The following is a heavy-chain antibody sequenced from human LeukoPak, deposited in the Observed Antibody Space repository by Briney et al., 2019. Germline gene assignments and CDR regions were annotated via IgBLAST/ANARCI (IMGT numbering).Heavy chain of an antibody. Sequence: ASVKVSCKASGYTFTSYAMNWVRQAPGQGLEWMGWINTNTGNPTYAQGFTGRFVFSLDTSVSTAYLQISSLKAEDTAVYYCARGWFGKLSHDAFDIWGQGTMVTVSS. CDR3: ARGWFGKLSHDAFDI. CDR2: INTNTGNP. D-gene: IGHD3-10*01. V-gene: IGHV7-4-1*02. CDR1: GYTFTSYA. J-gene: IGHJ3*02.